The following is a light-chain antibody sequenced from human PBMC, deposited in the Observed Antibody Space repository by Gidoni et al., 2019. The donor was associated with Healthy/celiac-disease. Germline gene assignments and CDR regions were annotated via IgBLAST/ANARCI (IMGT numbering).Light chain of an antibody. V-gene: IGLV2-23*02. CDR1: SSDVGTYNL. J-gene: IGLJ1*01. CDR3: CSYAGSSTYV. CDR2: EVS. Sequence: QSALTQPASVSGSPGQSITISCTGTSSDVGTYNLVSWYQQHPGKAPKLIIYEVSKGPSGVSNRFSGSKSGNTASLTISGLQAEDEADYYCCSYAGSSTYVFGTGTKVTVL.